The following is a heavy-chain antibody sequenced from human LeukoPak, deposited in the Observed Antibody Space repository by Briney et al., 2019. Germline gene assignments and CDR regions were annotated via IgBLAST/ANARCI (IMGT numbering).Heavy chain of an antibody. CDR2: IWYDGSNK. V-gene: IGHV3-33*06. Sequence: GRSLRLSCAASGFTFSSYGMPWVRQAPGKGLGWVSVIWYDGSNKYYADSVKGRFTNSRDNSKNTLYLQMNSLRAEDTAVYYCAKAEDSSSIYYYYYMDVWGKGTTVTVSS. CDR3: AKAEDSSSIYYYYYMDV. J-gene: IGHJ6*03. D-gene: IGHD6-6*01. CDR1: GFTFSSYG.